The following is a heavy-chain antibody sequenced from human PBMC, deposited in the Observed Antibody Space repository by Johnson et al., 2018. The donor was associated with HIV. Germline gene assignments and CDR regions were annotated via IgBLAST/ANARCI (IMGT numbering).Heavy chain of an antibody. CDR2: ISYDGSNK. Sequence: QVQLVESGGGVVQPGRSLRLSCAASGFTFSSYSMHWVRQAPGKGLEWVAVISYDGSNKYYADSVKGRFTISRDNSKNTLYLQMNSLRAEDTAVYYCAKDLFYYDSTGDAFDIWGLGTMVTVSS. CDR1: GFTFSSYS. CDR3: AKDLFYYDSTGDAFDI. J-gene: IGHJ3*02. V-gene: IGHV3-30-3*01. D-gene: IGHD3-22*01.